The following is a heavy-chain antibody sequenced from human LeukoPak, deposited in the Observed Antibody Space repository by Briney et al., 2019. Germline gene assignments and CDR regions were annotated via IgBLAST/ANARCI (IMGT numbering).Heavy chain of an antibody. Sequence: GGSLRLSCAASGFTFDGYAMHWVRQAPGKGLEWVSGISWNSGSIGYADSVKGRFTISRDNAKNSLYLQMNSLRAEDTALYYCAKCDNYDILTGHFDYWGQGTLVTVSS. V-gene: IGHV3-9*01. J-gene: IGHJ4*02. CDR3: AKCDNYDILTGHFDY. CDR1: GFTFDGYA. D-gene: IGHD3-9*01. CDR2: ISWNSGSI.